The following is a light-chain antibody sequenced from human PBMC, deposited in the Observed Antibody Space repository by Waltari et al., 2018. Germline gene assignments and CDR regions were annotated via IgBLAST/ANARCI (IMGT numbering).Light chain of an antibody. CDR2: SDN. V-gene: IGLV1-44*01. CDR1: CSTIATST. CDR3: AAWDDSLNAVV. Sequence: QSVVTQPPSASGTTGQCVPTSCSASCSTIATSTAPCYQQLPGKAPKHLVYSDNQRPSGVPDRFSGSKSGTSASLAISGLQSEDEAGYYCAAWDDSLNAVVFGGGTKLTVL. J-gene: IGLJ3*02.